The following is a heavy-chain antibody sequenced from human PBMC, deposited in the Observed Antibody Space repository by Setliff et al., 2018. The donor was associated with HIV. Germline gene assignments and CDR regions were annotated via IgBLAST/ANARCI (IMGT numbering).Heavy chain of an antibody. CDR1: GFTFPNFG. CDR2: ISHDGSGA. J-gene: IGHJ4*02. V-gene: IGHV3-33*01. D-gene: IGHD1-26*01. CDR3: VRDPIEGYPDYFDY. Sequence: GGSLRLSCATSGFTFPNFGIHWVRQSPGRGLEWVAVISHDGSGAYYADSVKGRFIIARDNSKHMVFLQMSGLRPDDAATYYCVRDPIEGYPDYFDYWGQGTLVTVSS.